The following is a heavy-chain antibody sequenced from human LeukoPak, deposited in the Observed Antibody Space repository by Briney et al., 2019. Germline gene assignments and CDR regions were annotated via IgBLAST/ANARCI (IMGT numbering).Heavy chain of an antibody. V-gene: IGHV3-33*01. Sequence: GRSLRLSCAASGFTFSSYGMHWVRQAPGKGLEWVAVIWYDGSNKYYADSAKGRFTISRDNSKNTLYLQMNSLRAEDTAVYYCARDGRLITMVRRDAFDIWGQGTMVTVSS. J-gene: IGHJ3*02. D-gene: IGHD3-10*01. CDR1: GFTFSSYG. CDR2: IWYDGSNK. CDR3: ARDGRLITMVRRDAFDI.